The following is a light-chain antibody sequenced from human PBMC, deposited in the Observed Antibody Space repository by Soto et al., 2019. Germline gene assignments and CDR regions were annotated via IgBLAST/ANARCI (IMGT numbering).Light chain of an antibody. J-gene: IGLJ2*01. Sequence: QSALTQPASVSWSPGQSTTISCTGTSSDVGGYNYVSWYQQHPGKAPKLMIYDVSNRPSGVSNRFSVSKSGNTASLTIAGLQAEDEADYYCSSYTSSSTVVFGGGTQRTVL. CDR2: DVS. CDR1: SSDVGGYNY. V-gene: IGLV2-14*01. CDR3: SSYTSSSTVV.